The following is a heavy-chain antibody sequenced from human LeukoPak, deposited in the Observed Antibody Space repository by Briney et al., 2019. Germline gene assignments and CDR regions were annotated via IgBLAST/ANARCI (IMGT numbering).Heavy chain of an antibody. J-gene: IGHJ4*02. CDR2: ISSSSNTI. V-gene: IGHV3-48*01. CDR3: ARDLGDYVDY. D-gene: IGHD4-17*01. Sequence: QPGGSLRLSCAASGFIFSSYSMNWVRQAPGKGLEWVSYISSSSNTIYYADSVKGRFTISRDNAKNSLYLQMYSLRAEDTAVYYCARDLGDYVDYWGQGTLVTVSS. CDR1: GFIFSSYS.